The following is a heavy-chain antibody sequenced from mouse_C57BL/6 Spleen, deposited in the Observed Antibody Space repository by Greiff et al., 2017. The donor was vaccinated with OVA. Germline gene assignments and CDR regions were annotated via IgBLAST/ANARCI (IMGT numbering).Heavy chain of an antibody. CDR3: ARPNYYGSSYVGTMAY. Sequence: DVKLVESGGDLVKPGGSLKLSCAASGFTFSSYGMSWVRQTPDKRLEWVATISSGGSYTYYPDSVKGRFTISRDNAKNTLYLQMSSLKSEDTAMYYGARPNYYGSSYVGTMAYWGQGTSVTVSS. J-gene: IGHJ4*01. CDR2: ISSGGSYT. D-gene: IGHD1-1*01. V-gene: IGHV5-6*02. CDR1: GFTFSSYG.